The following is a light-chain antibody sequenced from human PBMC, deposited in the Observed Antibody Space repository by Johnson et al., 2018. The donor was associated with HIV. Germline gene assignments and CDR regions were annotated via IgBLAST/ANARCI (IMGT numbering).Light chain of an antibody. V-gene: IGLV1-51*01. CDR2: DNN. CDR3: GTWDSSLSIYV. J-gene: IGLJ1*01. CDR1: NSNIGNNY. Sequence: QSVLTQPPSVSAAPGQKVTISCSGSNSNIGNNYVSWYQQLPRTAPKLLIYDNNKRPSGIPDRFSGSKSGTSAILGITGLQTGDEADYYCGTWDSSLSIYVFGTGTKVTVL.